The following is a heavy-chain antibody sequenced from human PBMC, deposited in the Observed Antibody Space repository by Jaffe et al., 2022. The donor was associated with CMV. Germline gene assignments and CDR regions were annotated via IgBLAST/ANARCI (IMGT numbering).Heavy chain of an antibody. Sequence: QITLKESGPTLVKPTQTLTLTCTFSGFSLSTSGVGVGWIRQPPGKALEWLALIYWDDDKRYSPSLKSRLTITKDTSKNQVVLTMTNMDPVDTATYYCAHKASCSGGSCYSTTVVTLRMGAFDIWGQGTMVTVSS. V-gene: IGHV2-5*02. CDR2: IYWDDDK. D-gene: IGHD2-15*01. CDR1: GFSLSTSGVG. CDR3: AHKASCSGGSCYSTTVVTLRMGAFDI. J-gene: IGHJ3*02.